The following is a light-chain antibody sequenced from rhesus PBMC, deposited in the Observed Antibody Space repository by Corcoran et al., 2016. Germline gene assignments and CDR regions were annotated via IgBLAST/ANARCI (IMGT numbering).Light chain of an antibody. CDR1: QSFSSS. CDR3: QQYYSDPLT. CDR2: SAS. J-gene: IGKJ4*01. V-gene: IGKV1-46*01. Sequence: DILMTQSPSSLSASVGDSVTITCRAMQSFSSSLAWYQLKPGKAPKLRIFSASSLQSGVPSRFSGSKSGTEFTLTISSLQPEDIASYYCQQYYSDPLTFGGGTKVEIK.